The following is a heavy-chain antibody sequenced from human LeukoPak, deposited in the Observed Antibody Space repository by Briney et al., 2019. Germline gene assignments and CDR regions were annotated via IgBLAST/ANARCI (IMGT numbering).Heavy chain of an antibody. J-gene: IGHJ6*02. V-gene: IGHV3-7*03. Sequence: GGSLRLSCAASGFTLSNHWMTWVRQVPGRGPEWVANVNRDGSETYYLDSVKGRFTISKDNARNSLYLQMNSLRTEDTALYHCARNNGMDVWGQGTTVIVSS. CDR3: ARNNGMDV. CDR1: GFTLSNHW. CDR2: VNRDGSET.